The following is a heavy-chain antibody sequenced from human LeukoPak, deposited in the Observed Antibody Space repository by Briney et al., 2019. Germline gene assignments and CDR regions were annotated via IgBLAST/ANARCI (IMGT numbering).Heavy chain of an antibody. CDR3: ARGGPSWWYGFDT. D-gene: IGHD2-15*01. J-gene: IGHJ3*02. V-gene: IGHV4-61*01. CDR2: VYYTGST. CDR1: GGSVSRVSLY. Sequence: PSETLSLTCTVSGGSVSRVSLYWAWIRQSPGKGLEWIGYVYYTGSTNYNPSLKSRVSISIDTSKNQFSPKLNSVTAADTAVYYCARGGPSWWYGFDTWGQGTMVTVSS.